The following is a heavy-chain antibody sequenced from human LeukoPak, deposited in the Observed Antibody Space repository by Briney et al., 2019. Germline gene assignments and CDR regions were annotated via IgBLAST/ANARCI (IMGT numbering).Heavy chain of an antibody. Sequence: SETLSLTCTVSGGSISSSSYYWGWIRQPPGKGLEWIGSIYYSGSTYYNPSLKSRVTISVDTSKNQFSLKLSSVTAADTAVYYCARLQTIYDAFDIWGQGTMVTVSS. CDR1: GGSISSSSYY. J-gene: IGHJ3*02. V-gene: IGHV4-39*01. D-gene: IGHD5-24*01. CDR2: IYYSGST. CDR3: ARLQTIYDAFDI.